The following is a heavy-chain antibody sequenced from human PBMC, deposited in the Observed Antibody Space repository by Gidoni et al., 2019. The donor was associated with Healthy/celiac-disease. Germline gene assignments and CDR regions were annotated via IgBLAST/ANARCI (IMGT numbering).Heavy chain of an antibody. Sequence: QVQLQESGPGLVKPSQTLSLTCTVSGGSLSTGGYYWSWIRQPPGKGLEWIGYIYYSGSTYYNPSLKSRVTKSVDTAKNQFPLKLSSVTAADTARYYRAKVGGGLPPSGRYFDLWGRGTLVTDSS. V-gene: IGHV4-31*03. D-gene: IGHD1-26*01. CDR1: GGSLSTGGYY. CDR2: IYYSGST. CDR3: AKVGGGLPPSGRYFDL. J-gene: IGHJ2*01.